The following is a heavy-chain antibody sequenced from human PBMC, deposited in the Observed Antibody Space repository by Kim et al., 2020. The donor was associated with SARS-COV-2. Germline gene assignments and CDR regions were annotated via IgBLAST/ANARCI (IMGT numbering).Heavy chain of an antibody. V-gene: IGHV3-74*01. CDR2: ITGDGSNT. CDR3: ARVGRGYSADGFDV. CDR1: GFTFSNYW. J-gene: IGHJ3*01. D-gene: IGHD2-21*01. Sequence: GGSLRLSCAASGFTFSNYWMYWVRQAPGKGLVCVSGITGDGSNTNYADSVKGRFTISRDNAKNTLYLRMDSLRAEDTAVYYCARVGRGYSADGFDVWGQGTLVTVSS.